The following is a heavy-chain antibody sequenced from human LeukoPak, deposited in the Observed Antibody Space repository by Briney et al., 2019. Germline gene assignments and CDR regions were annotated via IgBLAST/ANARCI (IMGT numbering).Heavy chain of an antibody. V-gene: IGHV3-23*01. CDR2: ISGSGGST. CDR1: GFTFSSYA. CDR3: AKALYYDSSGYYGFDP. J-gene: IGHJ5*02. Sequence: GGSLRLSCAASGFTFSSYAMSWVRQAPGKGLEWVSAISGSGGSTYYADSVKGRFTISRDNSKNTLYLQMNSLRAEDTAVYYCAKALYYDSSGYYGFDPWGQGTLVTVSS. D-gene: IGHD3-22*01.